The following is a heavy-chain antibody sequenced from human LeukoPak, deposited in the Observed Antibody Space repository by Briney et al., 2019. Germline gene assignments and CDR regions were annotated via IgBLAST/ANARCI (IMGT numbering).Heavy chain of an antibody. CDR2: IYYSGST. Sequence: SETLSLTCTVSGGSISSGDYYWSWIRQPPGKGLEWIGYIYYSGSTYYNPSLKSRVTISVDTSKNQFSLKLSSVTAADTAVYYCARTPPRDSYNSDPYYFDYWGQGTLVTVSS. J-gene: IGHJ4*02. CDR3: ARTPPRDSYNSDPYYFDY. CDR1: GGSISSGDYY. D-gene: IGHD5-24*01. V-gene: IGHV4-30-4*01.